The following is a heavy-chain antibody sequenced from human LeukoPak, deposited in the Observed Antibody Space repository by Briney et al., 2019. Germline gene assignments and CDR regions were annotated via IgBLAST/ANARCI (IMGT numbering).Heavy chain of an antibody. Sequence: ASVKVSCKASGYTFTSYGISWVRQAPGQGLEWMGWISAYNGNTNYAQKLQGRVTMTTDTSTSTAYMELRSLRSDDTAVYYCARDVRSLDYYYGMDVWGQGTLVTVSS. CDR2: ISAYNGNT. V-gene: IGHV1-18*01. CDR3: ARDVRSLDYYYGMDV. J-gene: IGHJ6*02. CDR1: GYTFTSYG.